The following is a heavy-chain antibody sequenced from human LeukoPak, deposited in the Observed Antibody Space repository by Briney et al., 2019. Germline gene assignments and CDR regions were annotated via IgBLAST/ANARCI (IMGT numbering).Heavy chain of an antibody. D-gene: IGHD6-13*01. CDR3: ARDRYSVNYYYYYMDV. CDR2: IYYSGST. V-gene: IGHV4-30-4*08. J-gene: IGHJ6*03. CDR1: GGSISSGDYY. Sequence: SRTLSLTCTVSGGSISSGDYYWSRIRQPPGKGLEWIGHIYYSGSTYYNPSLKSRVTISVDTSKNQFSLKLSSVTAADTAVYYCARDRYSVNYYYYYMDVWGKGTTVTVSS.